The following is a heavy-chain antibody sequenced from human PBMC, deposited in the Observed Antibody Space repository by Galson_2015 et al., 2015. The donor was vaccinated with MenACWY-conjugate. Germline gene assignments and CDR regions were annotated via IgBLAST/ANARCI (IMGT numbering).Heavy chain of an antibody. V-gene: IGHV4-39*02. CDR2: IYYSGST. CDR1: GGSISSSGYY. D-gene: IGHD3-3*01. J-gene: IGHJ4*02. Sequence: ETLSLTCSVSGGSISSSGYYWGWIRQTPGKGLEWIGTIYYSGSTYSNPSLKSRVTISVDTSKNQFSLKLSSVTAADTAVYYCARVLDYDFWSGYSDYWGQGTLVTVSP. CDR3: ARVLDYDFWSGYSDY.